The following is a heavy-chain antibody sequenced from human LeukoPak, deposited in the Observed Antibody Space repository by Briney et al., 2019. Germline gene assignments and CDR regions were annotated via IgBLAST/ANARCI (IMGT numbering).Heavy chain of an antibody. CDR2: INPNSGGT. J-gene: IGHJ4*02. CDR1: GYTFTDYY. V-gene: IGHV1-2*02. CDR3: ARISGYCSSTSCDY. D-gene: IGHD2-2*03. Sequence: ASVKVSCKASGYTFTDYYMHWVRQAPGQGLEWMGWINPNSGGTNYAQKFQGRVTMTRDTSISTAYMELSRLRSDDTAVYYCARISGYCSSTSCDYWGQGTLVTVSS.